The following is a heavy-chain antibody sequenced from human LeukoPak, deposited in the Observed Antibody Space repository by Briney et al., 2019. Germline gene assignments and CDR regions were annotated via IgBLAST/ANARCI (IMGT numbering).Heavy chain of an antibody. D-gene: IGHD6-13*01. Sequence: SETLSLTCTVSSGSISTGSYYWSWIRQPAGKGLEWIGRIYIRGSTNYNPSLKSRVTISLHTSKNQFSLKLTSVTAADTAVYYCARCPQQDTNWFDPWGQGTLVTVSS. J-gene: IGHJ5*02. CDR1: SGSISTGSYY. CDR2: IYIRGST. CDR3: ARCPQQDTNWFDP. V-gene: IGHV4-61*02.